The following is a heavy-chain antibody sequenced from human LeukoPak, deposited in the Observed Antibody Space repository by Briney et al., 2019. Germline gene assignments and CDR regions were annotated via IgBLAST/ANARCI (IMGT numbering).Heavy chain of an antibody. J-gene: IGHJ4*02. CDR1: GGAISRYY. V-gene: IGHV4-59*13. Sequence: SETLSLTCTVSGGAISRYYWSWIRQPTGKGLERDGYIYYSGSTSYNPSLKSRVTISVDTSKNQFSLKLSSVTAADTAVYYCARAYSSGWYLLDYWGQGTLVTVSS. CDR3: ARAYSSGWYLLDY. D-gene: IGHD6-19*01. CDR2: IYYSGST.